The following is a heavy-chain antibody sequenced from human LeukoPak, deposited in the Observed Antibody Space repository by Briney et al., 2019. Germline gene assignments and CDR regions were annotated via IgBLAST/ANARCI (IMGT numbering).Heavy chain of an antibody. CDR2: INWNGGST. V-gene: IGHV3-20*04. CDR3: ARRGDYFPFDY. D-gene: IGHD3-16*01. J-gene: IGHJ4*02. CDR1: GFTFNDYG. Sequence: GGSLRLSCAASGFTFNDYGLSWVRQAPGKGLEWVSDINWNGGSTGYADSVEGRFTISRDNSKNTLYLQMNSLRVEDTAVYYCARRGDYFPFDYWGQGILVTVSS.